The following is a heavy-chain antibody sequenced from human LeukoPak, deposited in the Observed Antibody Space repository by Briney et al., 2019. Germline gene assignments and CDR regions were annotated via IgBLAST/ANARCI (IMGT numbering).Heavy chain of an antibody. D-gene: IGHD5-12*01. CDR3: ASLLRPDRYYYGMDV. Sequence: SETLSLTCTVSGGSIRSYYWSWIRQPPGKGLEWIGYIYYSGSTNYNPSLKSRVTISVDTSKNQFSLKLSSVTAADTAVYYCASLLRPDRYYYGMDVWGQGTTVTVSS. J-gene: IGHJ6*02. V-gene: IGHV4-59*08. CDR2: IYYSGST. CDR1: GGSIRSYY.